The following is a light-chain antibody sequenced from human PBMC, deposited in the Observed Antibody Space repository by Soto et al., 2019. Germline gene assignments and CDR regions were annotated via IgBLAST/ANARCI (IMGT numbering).Light chain of an antibody. CDR2: DAS. Sequence: EIVLTQSPATLSLSPGESATLSCRASQSVGIFLAWYQQKSGQTPRLLIYDASNRAPGIPARFSGSASGTDFTLTISSLEPEDFAVYYCQHRSNWLGTFGPGTKVDIK. CDR1: QSVGIF. V-gene: IGKV3-11*01. CDR3: QHRSNWLGT. J-gene: IGKJ3*01.